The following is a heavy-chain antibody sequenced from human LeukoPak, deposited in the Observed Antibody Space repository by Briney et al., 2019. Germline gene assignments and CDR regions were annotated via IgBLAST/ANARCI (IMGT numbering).Heavy chain of an antibody. CDR1: GYTFTSFG. Sequence: ASVKVSCKASGYTFTSFGISWVRQAPGQGLEWMGWISPYSGNTNYAQKHQGRVTVTTDTSTSTAYMELRSLRSDDTAVYYCARDSTTLDYWGQGTLVTVSS. V-gene: IGHV1-18*01. CDR3: ARDSTTLDY. D-gene: IGHD1-1*01. J-gene: IGHJ4*02. CDR2: ISPYSGNT.